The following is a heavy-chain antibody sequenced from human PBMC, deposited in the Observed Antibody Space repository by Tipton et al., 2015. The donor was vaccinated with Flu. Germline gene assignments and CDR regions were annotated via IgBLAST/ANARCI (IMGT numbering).Heavy chain of an antibody. CDR3: ARALCSGGSCYSHDAFDI. CDR2: ISSSGSTI. CDR1: GFTFSDYY. V-gene: IGHV3-11*01. J-gene: IGHJ3*02. Sequence: SLRLSCAASGFTFSDYYMSWIRQAPGKGLEWVSYISSSGSTIYYADSVKGRFTISRDNAKNSLYLQMNSLRAEDTAVYYCARALCSGGSCYSHDAFDIWGQGTMVTVSS. D-gene: IGHD2-15*01.